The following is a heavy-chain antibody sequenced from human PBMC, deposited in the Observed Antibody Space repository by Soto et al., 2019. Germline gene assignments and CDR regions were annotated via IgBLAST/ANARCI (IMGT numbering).Heavy chain of an antibody. Sequence: EVQLLESGGGLVQPGGSLRLSCAASGFTFSNYAMTWVRQSPGKGLEWVSTISGSGGNTWYADSVKGRFTISRDNSKNTLYLQMNSMRAEDTAVYYCAKGGSAYCSGGSCYHPFDYWGQGNLATVSS. CDR2: ISGSGGNT. CDR1: GFTFSNYA. V-gene: IGHV3-23*01. J-gene: IGHJ4*02. D-gene: IGHD2-15*01. CDR3: AKGGSAYCSGGSCYHPFDY.